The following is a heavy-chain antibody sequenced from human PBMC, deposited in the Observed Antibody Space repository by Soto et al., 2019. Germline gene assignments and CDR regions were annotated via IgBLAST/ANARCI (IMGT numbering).Heavy chain of an antibody. CDR1: GGSISSYY. J-gene: IGHJ6*03. V-gene: IGHV4-59*01. Sequence: QVQLQESGPGLVKPSETLSLTCTVSGGSISSYYWSWIRQPPGKGLEWIGYIYYSGSTNYNPSLKSRVTISVDTSKNQFSLKLSSVTAADTAVYYCARPSSLTGYYYYYYYMDVWGKGTTVTVSS. CDR2: IYYSGST. CDR3: ARPSSLTGYYYYYYYMDV. D-gene: IGHD3-9*01.